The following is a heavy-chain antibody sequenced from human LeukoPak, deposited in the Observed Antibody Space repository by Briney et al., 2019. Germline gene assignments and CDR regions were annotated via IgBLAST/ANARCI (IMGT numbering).Heavy chain of an antibody. J-gene: IGHJ4*02. CDR2: ISDTTSTI. Sequence: GGSLRLSCAASGVTFSYYNMNWVRQAPGKGLEWVSYISDTTSTIYYADSVKGRFTISRDNAKNSLHLQMNSLRAEDTAVYYCARDLGYDSSGYIGGTFDYWGQGTLVTVSS. CDR3: ARDLGYDSSGYIGGTFDY. D-gene: IGHD3-22*01. V-gene: IGHV3-48*01. CDR1: GVTFSYYN.